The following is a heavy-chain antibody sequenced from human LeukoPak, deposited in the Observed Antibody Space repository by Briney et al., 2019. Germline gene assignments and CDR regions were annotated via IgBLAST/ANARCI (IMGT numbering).Heavy chain of an antibody. Sequence: PGGSLRRSCAASAFTFSSYWMSWVRQAPGKGLEWVANINQDGRQKNYVDSVRGRFTISRDNAKNSLYLQMNSLRAEDTAVYYCARDPDLRRGFDGEGYWGQGTLVTVSS. J-gene: IGHJ4*02. CDR2: INQDGRQK. CDR3: ARDPDLRRGFDGEGY. D-gene: IGHD3-10*01. V-gene: IGHV3-7*05. CDR1: AFTFSSYW.